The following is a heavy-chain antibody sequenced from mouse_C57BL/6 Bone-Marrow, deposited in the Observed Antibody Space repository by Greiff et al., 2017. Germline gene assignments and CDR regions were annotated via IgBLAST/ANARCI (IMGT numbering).Heavy chain of an antibody. CDR3: AGTTVVAPYPRLDY. CDR1: GYTFTDYY. V-gene: IGHV1-26*01. D-gene: IGHD1-1*01. Sequence: VQLQQSGPELVKPGASVKISCKASGYTFTDYYMNWVKQSHGKSLEWIGDINPNNGGTSYNQKFKGKATLTVDKSSSTAYMELRSLTSEDSAVYYCAGTTVVAPYPRLDYWGQGTTLTVSS. CDR2: INPNNGGT. J-gene: IGHJ2*01.